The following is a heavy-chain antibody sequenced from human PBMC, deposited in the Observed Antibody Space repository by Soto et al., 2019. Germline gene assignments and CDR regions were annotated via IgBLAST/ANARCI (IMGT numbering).Heavy chain of an antibody. V-gene: IGHV3-30*18. CDR2: ISYDGSNK. Sequence: GGSMRLSCAASGFTFSSYGMHWVRQAPGKGMEWVAVISYDGSNKSYADSVKGRFTISRDNSKNTLYLQMNSLRAEDTAVYYCAKRSAMVPDYYYYYGMDVWGQGTTVTVS. D-gene: IGHD5-18*01. J-gene: IGHJ6*02. CDR3: AKRSAMVPDYYYYYGMDV. CDR1: GFTFSSYG.